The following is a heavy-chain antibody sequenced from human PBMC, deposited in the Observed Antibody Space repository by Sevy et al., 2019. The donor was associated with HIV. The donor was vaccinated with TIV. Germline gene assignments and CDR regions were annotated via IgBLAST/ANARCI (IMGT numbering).Heavy chain of an antibody. D-gene: IGHD2-8*01. Sequence: GGSLKPPCTASWFHFRSFYIKRVRQAPGKGLGWVSKISSYGSSIYYADSVKGRFTISRDNAKNSLNLQMNSLRAEDTAVYYCTRNGGAFDNGFDPWGQGTLVTVS. CDR2: ISSYGSSI. CDR1: WFHFRSFY. J-gene: IGHJ5*02. V-gene: IGHV3-48*03. CDR3: TRNGGAFDNGFDP.